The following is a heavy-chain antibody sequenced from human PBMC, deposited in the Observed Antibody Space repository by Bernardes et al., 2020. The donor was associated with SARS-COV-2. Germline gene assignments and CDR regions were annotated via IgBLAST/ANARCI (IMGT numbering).Heavy chain of an antibody. D-gene: IGHD2-15*01. J-gene: IGHJ4*02. CDR2: INEDGSII. Sequence: GGSLRLSCAASGFSVSAYWMHWVRQAPGEGLVCVSRINEDGSIIIYADSVKGRFTISRDIADNMVYLQMNSLSAEDTAVYYCARDFGGNSDYWGQGTLVTVSS. CDR3: ARDFGGNSDY. CDR1: GFSVSAYW. V-gene: IGHV3-74*01.